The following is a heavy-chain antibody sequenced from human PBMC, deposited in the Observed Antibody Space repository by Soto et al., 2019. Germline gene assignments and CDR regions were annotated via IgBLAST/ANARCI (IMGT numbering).Heavy chain of an antibody. J-gene: IGHJ6*02. CDR2: IKSKTDGGTT. CDR1: AFTISNAW. V-gene: IGHV3-15*07. Sequence: GGSLRLSCAASAFTISNAWMNWVRQAPGKGLEWVGRIKSKTDGGTTDYAAPVKGRFTISRDDSKNTLYLQMNSPKTEDTAVYYCTTRERNYDFWSGLYYYDYYGMDVWGQGTTVTVSS. D-gene: IGHD3-3*01. CDR3: TTRERNYDFWSGLYYYDYYGMDV.